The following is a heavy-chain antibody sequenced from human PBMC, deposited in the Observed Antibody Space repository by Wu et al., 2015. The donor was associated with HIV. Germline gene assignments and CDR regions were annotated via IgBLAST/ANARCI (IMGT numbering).Heavy chain of an antibody. Sequence: QVQLVQSGAEVKKPGASVKVSCKASGYTFTGYYMHWVRQAPGQGLEWMGWINPNSGGTNYAQKFQGRVTMTRDTSISTAYMELSRLRSDDTAVYYCARDVMNIKRGYSGYSPADYWGQGTLVTVSS. CDR2: INPNSGGT. CDR3: ARDVMNIKRGYSGYSPADY. CDR1: GYTFTGYY. V-gene: IGHV1-2*02. D-gene: IGHD5-12*01. J-gene: IGHJ4*02.